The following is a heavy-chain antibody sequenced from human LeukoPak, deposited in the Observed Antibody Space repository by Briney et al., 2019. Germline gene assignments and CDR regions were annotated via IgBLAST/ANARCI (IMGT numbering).Heavy chain of an antibody. D-gene: IGHD5-12*01. J-gene: IGHJ6*02. CDR3: ARVDIVATIGRYYYGMDV. Sequence: GGSLRLSCAASGFTFSSYSMNWVRQAPGKGLEWVSSISSSSSYIYYTDSVKGRFTISRDNANNSLYLQMNSLRAEETAVYYCARVDIVATIGRYYYGMDVWGQGTTVPVSS. CDR2: ISSSSSYI. V-gene: IGHV3-21*01. CDR1: GFTFSSYS.